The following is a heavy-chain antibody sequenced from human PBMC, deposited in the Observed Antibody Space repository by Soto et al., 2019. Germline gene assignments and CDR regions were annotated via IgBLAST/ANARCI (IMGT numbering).Heavy chain of an antibody. V-gene: IGHV1-18*04. CDR2: ISPYNGNT. J-gene: IGHJ5*02. D-gene: IGHD5-12*01. Sequence: QIQLVQSGAEVKKPGASVRVSCKASGYAFSNYGISWIRQAPGLGLEWMGWISPYNGNTDYAQSLQRRVTMTTDTSTNTAYMELRRLTSDDTAVYYCVPSYDSGFDPWGQGTLVTVSS. CDR1: GYAFSNYG. CDR3: VPSYDSGFDP.